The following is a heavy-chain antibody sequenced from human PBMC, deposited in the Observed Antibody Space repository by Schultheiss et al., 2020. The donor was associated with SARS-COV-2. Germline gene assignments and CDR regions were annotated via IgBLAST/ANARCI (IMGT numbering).Heavy chain of an antibody. Sequence: SETLSLTCAVYGGSFSGYYWSWIRQPPGKGLEWIGEINHSGSTNYNPSLKSRVTISVDTSKNQFSLKLSSVTAADTAVYYCARTAAQIVVVMKAFDIWGKGTMVTVSS. V-gene: IGHV4-34*01. CDR3: ARTAAQIVVVMKAFDI. J-gene: IGHJ3*02. D-gene: IGHD3-22*01. CDR2: INHSGST. CDR1: GGSFSGYY.